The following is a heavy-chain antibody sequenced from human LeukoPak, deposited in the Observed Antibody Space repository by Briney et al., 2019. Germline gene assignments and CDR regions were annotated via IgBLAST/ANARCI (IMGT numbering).Heavy chain of an antibody. V-gene: IGHV3-21*01. CDR3: ARYDSSGYSLY. J-gene: IGHJ4*02. Sequence: GGSLRLSCAASGFTFSSYSMNWVRQAPGKGLEWVSSISSSSYIYYADSVKGRFTISRDNAKNSLYLQMNSLRAEDTAVYYCARYDSSGYSLYWGQGTLVTVSS. CDR1: GFTFSSYS. CDR2: ISSSSYI. D-gene: IGHD3-22*01.